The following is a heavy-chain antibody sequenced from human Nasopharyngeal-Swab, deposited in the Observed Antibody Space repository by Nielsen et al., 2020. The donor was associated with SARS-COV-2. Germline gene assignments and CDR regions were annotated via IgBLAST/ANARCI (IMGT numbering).Heavy chain of an antibody. V-gene: IGHV4-34*01. CDR2: INHSGST. J-gene: IGHJ4*02. CDR1: GGSFSGYY. CDR3: ARGPIRGYSYGFGYFDY. Sequence: GSLRLSCAVYGGSFSGYYGSWIRQPPGKGLEWIGEINHSGSTNYNPSLKSRVTISVDTSKNQFSLKLSSVTAADTAVYYCARGPIRGYSYGFGYFDYWGQGTLVTVSS. D-gene: IGHD5-18*01.